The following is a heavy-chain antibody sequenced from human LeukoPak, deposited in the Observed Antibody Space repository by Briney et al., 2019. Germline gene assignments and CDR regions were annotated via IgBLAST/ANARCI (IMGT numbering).Heavy chain of an antibody. CDR1: GGSFSGYY. Sequence: SETLSLTCAVYGGSFSGYYWSWIRQPPGKGLEWIGEINHSGSTNYNPSLKSRVTISVDTSKNQFSLKLSSVTAADTAVYYCARGKPLIFGVVMTSLPGNNWFDPWDQGTLVTVSS. CDR2: INHSGST. D-gene: IGHD3-3*01. J-gene: IGHJ5*02. CDR3: ARGKPLIFGVVMTSLPGNNWFDP. V-gene: IGHV4-34*01.